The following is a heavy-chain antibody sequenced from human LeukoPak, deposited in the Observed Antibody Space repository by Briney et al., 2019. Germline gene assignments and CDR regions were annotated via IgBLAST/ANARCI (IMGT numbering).Heavy chain of an antibody. Sequence: PSETRSLTCAVYGGSFSGYYWSWIRQPPGKGLEWIGEINHSGSTNYNPSLKSRVTISVDTSKNQFSLKLSSVTAADTAVYYCARESRYMDVWGKGTTVTVSS. CDR1: GGSFSGYY. J-gene: IGHJ6*03. CDR3: ARESRYMDV. V-gene: IGHV4-34*01. CDR2: INHSGST.